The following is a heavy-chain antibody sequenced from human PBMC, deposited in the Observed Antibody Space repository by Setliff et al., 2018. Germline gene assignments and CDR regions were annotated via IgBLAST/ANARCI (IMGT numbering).Heavy chain of an antibody. CDR1: GFSLTNDGEG. Sequence: SGPTLVNPTQTLTLTCNFSGFSLTNDGEGVGWIRQPPGGALEWLALMYWDDDERYSPSLKRRLTITKDSSKNQVVLTMTDIDPVDTATYFCAHDNVDTTLGRFDYWGQGAQVTVAS. V-gene: IGHV2-5*02. J-gene: IGHJ4*02. CDR3: AHDNVDTTLGRFDY. D-gene: IGHD5-18*01. CDR2: MYWDDDE.